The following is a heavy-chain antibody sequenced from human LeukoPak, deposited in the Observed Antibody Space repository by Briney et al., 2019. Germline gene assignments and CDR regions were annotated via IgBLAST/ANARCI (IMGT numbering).Heavy chain of an antibody. Sequence: SETLSLTCTVSGGSISSYYWNWIRQPPGKGLEWIGYIYYSGGTNYNPSLKSRVTISIDTSKNQFSLKLSSVTAADTAVYYCARHIDPYFFDSWGQGTLVTVSS. CDR1: GGSISSYY. CDR3: ARHIDPYFFDS. CDR2: IYYSGGT. D-gene: IGHD2-21*01. V-gene: IGHV4-59*01. J-gene: IGHJ4*02.